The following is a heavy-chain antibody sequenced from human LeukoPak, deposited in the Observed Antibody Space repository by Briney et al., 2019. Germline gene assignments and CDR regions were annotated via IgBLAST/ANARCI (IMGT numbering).Heavy chain of an antibody. D-gene: IGHD3-10*01. V-gene: IGHV3-23*01. CDR1: VFTFISYA. Sequence: GGALRLSCAASVFTFISYAMSWVRQGPGEGLEGGSAISVSVETYHAASAKCRFSISTDRSNNTLYRQMNSLRAEDTAVYYCAQDRGTMVRGTPGNYMDVWGTGTPVTISS. CDR3: AQDRGTMVRGTPGNYMDV. CDR2: ISVSVET. J-gene: IGHJ6*03.